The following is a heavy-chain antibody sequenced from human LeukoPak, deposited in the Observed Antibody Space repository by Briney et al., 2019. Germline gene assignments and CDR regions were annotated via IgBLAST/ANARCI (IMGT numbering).Heavy chain of an antibody. Sequence: SVKVSCKASGGTFSSYAISWVRQAPGQGLEWMGGIIPILGTANYAQKFQGRVTITTDESTSTAYMELSSLRSEDTAVYYCARLQIAGYSSSWYYFDYWGQGTLVTVSS. V-gene: IGHV1-69*05. CDR2: IIPILGTA. CDR1: GGTFSSYA. D-gene: IGHD6-13*01. CDR3: ARLQIAGYSSSWYYFDY. J-gene: IGHJ4*02.